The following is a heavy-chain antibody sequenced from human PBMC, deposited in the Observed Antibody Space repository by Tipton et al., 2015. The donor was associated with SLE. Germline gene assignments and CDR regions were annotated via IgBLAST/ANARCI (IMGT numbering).Heavy chain of an antibody. CDR3: ARVDGDYNWFDP. Sequence: TLSLTCTVSGGSISSGDYYWSWIRQPPGKGLEWIGEINHSGSTNYNPSLKSRVTISVDTSKNQFSLKLSSVTAADTAVYYCARVDGDYNWFDPWGQGTLVTVSS. CDR1: GGSISSGDYY. D-gene: IGHD2-21*01. V-gene: IGHV4-30-4*01. J-gene: IGHJ5*02. CDR2: INHSGST.